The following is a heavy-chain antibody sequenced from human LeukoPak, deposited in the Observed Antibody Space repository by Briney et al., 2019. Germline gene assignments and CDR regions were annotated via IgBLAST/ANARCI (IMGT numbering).Heavy chain of an antibody. CDR1: GGSFSGYY. V-gene: IGHV4-34*01. J-gene: IGHJ4*02. D-gene: IGHD3-22*01. Sequence: SETLSPTCAVYGGSFSGYYWSWIRQPPGKGLEWIGEINHSGSTNYNPSLKSRVTISVATSKSQFSLKLSSVTAADTAVYYCTRGYYYYDSSGYHYWGQGTLVTVSS. CDR3: TRGYYYYDSSGYHY. CDR2: INHSGST.